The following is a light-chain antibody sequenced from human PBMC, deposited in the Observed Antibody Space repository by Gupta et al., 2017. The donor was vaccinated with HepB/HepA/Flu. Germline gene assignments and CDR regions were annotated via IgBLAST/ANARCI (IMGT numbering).Light chain of an antibody. CDR2: RSV. CDR3: ASWDDSLSGWV. J-gene: IGLJ3*02. V-gene: IGLV1-47*01. Sequence: QSVLTQPPSASGTPEQRVTLSCSGSTSNIGSNYVYWYQQLPGTAPKLLIYRSVRRPSGVPDRFSGSKSGTSASLAISGLRSGDEADYYCASWDDSLSGWVFGGGTKVTVL. CDR1: TSNIGSNY.